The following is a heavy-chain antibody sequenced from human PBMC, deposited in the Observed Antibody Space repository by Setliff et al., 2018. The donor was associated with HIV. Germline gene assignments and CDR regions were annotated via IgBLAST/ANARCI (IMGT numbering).Heavy chain of an antibody. CDR2: IYTNGST. CDR3: ARSWGSGSYPY. J-gene: IGHJ4*02. D-gene: IGHD3-10*01. V-gene: IGHV4-61*09. Sequence: PSETLSLTCTVSGGSISRGSYYWSWIRQPAGKGLEWIGHIYTNGSTYYNPSLKSRVTISVDTSKNQFSLKLTSVTAADTAVYYCARSWGSGSYPYWGQGTLVTVSS. CDR1: GGSISRGSYY.